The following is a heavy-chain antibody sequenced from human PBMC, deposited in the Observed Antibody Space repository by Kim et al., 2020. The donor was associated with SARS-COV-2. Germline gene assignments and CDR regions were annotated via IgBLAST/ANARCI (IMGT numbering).Heavy chain of an antibody. V-gene: IGHV3-30*18. Sequence: GGSLRLSCAASGFTFSSYGMHWVRQAPGKGLEWVAVISYDGSNKYYADSVKGRFTISRDNSKNTLYLQMNSLRAEDTAVYYCAKDGGFYGSGGGGGAFV. J-gene: IGHJ3*02. CDR3: AKDGGFYGSGGGGGAFV. CDR2: ISYDGSNK. CDR1: GFTFSSYG. D-gene: IGHD3-10*01.